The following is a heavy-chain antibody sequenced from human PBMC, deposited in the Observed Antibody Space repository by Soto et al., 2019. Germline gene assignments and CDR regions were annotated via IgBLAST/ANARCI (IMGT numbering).Heavy chain of an antibody. CDR3: ARIRSGGSCCDY. V-gene: IGHV2-70*01. J-gene: IGHJ4*02. CDR2: IVWHDDK. D-gene: IGHD2-15*01. CDR1: GFSLSTGGMY. Sequence: SGPPLVNLTQTLTLTCTFSGFSLSTGGMYVSWIRQPPGKALEWRAIIVWHDDKYYSTSLKTRLPMSRVPSKKQLVLTRTSMETVDTAMYYCARIRSGGSCCDYWGQGTLVTV.